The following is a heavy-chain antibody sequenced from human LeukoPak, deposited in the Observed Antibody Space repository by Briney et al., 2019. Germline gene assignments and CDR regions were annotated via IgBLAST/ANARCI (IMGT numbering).Heavy chain of an antibody. D-gene: IGHD1-26*01. Sequence: SETLSLTCTVSGSGGSISSYDWSWIRQPAGKVLEWIGRIYTSGSTNYNPSLKSRVTMSVDTSKNQFSLKLTSVTAADTAVYYCARDRWGSRGASYFDYWGQGTLVTVSS. V-gene: IGHV4-4*07. CDR2: IYTSGST. CDR1: GSGGSISSYD. CDR3: ARDRWGSRGASYFDY. J-gene: IGHJ4*02.